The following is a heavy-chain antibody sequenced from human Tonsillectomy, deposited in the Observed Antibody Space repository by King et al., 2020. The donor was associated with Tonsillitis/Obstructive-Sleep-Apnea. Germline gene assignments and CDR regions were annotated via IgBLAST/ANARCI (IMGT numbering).Heavy chain of an antibody. CDR1: GFTFSSYA. CDR3: VKDLLGLDSIGTDT. CDR2: ISSNGGST. Sequence: VQLVESGGGLVQPGGSLRLSCSASGFTFSSYAMNWVRQAPGKGLEYVSAISSNGGSTYYANSLKGRFTISRDNSNNTLYLQMSSLRAEDTAVYYCVKDLLGLDSIGTDTWGQGTLVTVSS. V-gene: IGHV3-64D*06. D-gene: IGHD3/OR15-3a*01. J-gene: IGHJ5*02.